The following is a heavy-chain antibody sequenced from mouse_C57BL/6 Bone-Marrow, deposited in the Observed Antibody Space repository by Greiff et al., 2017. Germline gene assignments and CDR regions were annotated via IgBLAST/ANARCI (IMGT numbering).Heavy chain of an antibody. V-gene: IGHV1-47*01. Sequence: QVQLQQSGAELVKPGASVKMSCTASGYTFTTYPIEWMKQNHGKSLEWIGNFHPYNDDTKYNEKFKGKATLTVEKSSSTVYLELSRLTSDESAVYYCARRDDGYEGFAWFAYWGQGTLVTVSA. D-gene: IGHD2-3*01. J-gene: IGHJ3*01. CDR2: FHPYNDDT. CDR1: GYTFTTYP. CDR3: ARRDDGYEGFAWFAY.